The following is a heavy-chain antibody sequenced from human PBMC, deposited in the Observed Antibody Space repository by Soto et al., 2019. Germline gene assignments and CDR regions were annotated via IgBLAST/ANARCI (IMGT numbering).Heavy chain of an antibody. CDR1: GFTFSSYG. V-gene: IGHV3-33*01. D-gene: IGHD2-21*02. CDR2: IWYDGSNK. Sequence: QPGGSLRLSCAASGFTFSSYGMHWVRQAPGKGLEWVAVIWYDGSNKYYADSVKGRFTISRDNSKNTLYLQMNSLRAEDTAVYYCARSSAVVVTAINPYYFDYWGQGTLVT. J-gene: IGHJ4*02. CDR3: ARSSAVVVTAINPYYFDY.